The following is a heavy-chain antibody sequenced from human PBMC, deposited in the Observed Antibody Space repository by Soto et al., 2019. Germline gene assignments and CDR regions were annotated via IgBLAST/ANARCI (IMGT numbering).Heavy chain of an antibody. V-gene: IGHV3-48*01. CDR1: GFTFSSYS. J-gene: IGHJ4*02. D-gene: IGHD2-21*01. CDR3: TRDWYCGGDCSPLFDY. Sequence: EVQLVESGGGLVQPGGSLRLSCAASGFTFSSYSMNWVRQAPGKGLEWVSYISSSSSTIYYADSVKGRFTISRDNAKNSLYLQMNSLRAEDTDVYYCTRDWYCGGDCSPLFDYWGQGTLVTVSS. CDR2: ISSSSSTI.